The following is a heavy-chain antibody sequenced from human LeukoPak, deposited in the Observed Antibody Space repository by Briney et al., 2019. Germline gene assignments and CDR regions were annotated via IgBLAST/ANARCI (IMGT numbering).Heavy chain of an antibody. D-gene: IGHD5-24*01. CDR3: XXAHDGYNY. Sequence: SXAAXGFTFSSYWMSWVRQAPGKGLEWVANIKQDGSEKYYVDSVKGRFTISGDNAKNSLYLQMNRQRAEDTAVYYCXXAHDGYNYWGQGTLVTVSS. V-gene: IGHV3-7*01. J-gene: IGHJ4*02. CDR1: GFTFSSYW. CDR2: IKQDGSEK.